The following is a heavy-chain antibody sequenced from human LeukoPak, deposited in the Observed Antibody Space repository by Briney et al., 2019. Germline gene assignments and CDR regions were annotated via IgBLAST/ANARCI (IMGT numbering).Heavy chain of an antibody. CDR3: AGHHPRNTVDF. CDR1: GGSISSYY. V-gene: IGHV4-59*08. D-gene: IGHD2-8*02. CDR2: ISDVGSI. J-gene: IGHJ4*02. Sequence: PSETLSLTCTVSGGSISSYYWSWIRQPPGKGLEWVAYISDVGSINYNPSLKSRVTISLDTSKNQFSLKLSSVTAADTAVYYCAGHHPRNTVDFWGQGTLVTVSS.